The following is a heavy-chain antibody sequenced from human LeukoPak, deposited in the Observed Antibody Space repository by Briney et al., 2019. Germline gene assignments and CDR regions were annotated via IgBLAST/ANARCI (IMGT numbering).Heavy chain of an antibody. V-gene: IGHV3-23*01. D-gene: IGHD3-22*01. CDR1: GITLSNYG. J-gene: IGHJ4*02. CDR3: AKRGVVIRVILVGFHKEAYYFDS. CDR2: ISDSGGRT. Sequence: GGSLRLSCAVSGITLSNYGMSWVRQAPGKGLEWVAGISDSGGRTNYADSVEGRFTTSRDNPKNTLYLQMNSLRPEDTAVYFCAKRGVVIRVILVGFHKEAYYFDSWGQGVLVTVSS.